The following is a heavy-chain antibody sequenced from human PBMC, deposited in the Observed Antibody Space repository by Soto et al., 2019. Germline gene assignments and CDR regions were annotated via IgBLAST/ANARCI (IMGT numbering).Heavy chain of an antibody. Sequence: PSETLSLTCTVSGGSISSGGYYWSWIRQHPGKGLEWIEYIYYSGSTYYNPSLKSRVTISVDTSKNQFSLKLSSVTAADTAVYYCAREASTDWFDPWGQGTLVTVSS. J-gene: IGHJ5*02. CDR2: IYYSGST. CDR1: GGSISSGGYY. CDR3: AREASTDWFDP. V-gene: IGHV4-31*03.